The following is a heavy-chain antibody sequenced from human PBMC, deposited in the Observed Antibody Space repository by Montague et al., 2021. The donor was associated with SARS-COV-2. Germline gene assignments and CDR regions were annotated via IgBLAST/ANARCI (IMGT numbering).Heavy chain of an antibody. CDR2: IHHSGST. J-gene: IGHJ4*02. Sequence: SETLSLTCTVSGGSINSFSCSWVRQSPGQRMEWIGYIHHSGSTKXNPSLQRRVTMSLDTSRNQLSLKLSSVTAADTAIYYCATPAGGFTSGSLDHWGQGTLVTVSS. D-gene: IGHD6-13*01. CDR3: ATPAGGFTSGSLDH. V-gene: IGHV4-4*08. CDR1: GGSINSFS.